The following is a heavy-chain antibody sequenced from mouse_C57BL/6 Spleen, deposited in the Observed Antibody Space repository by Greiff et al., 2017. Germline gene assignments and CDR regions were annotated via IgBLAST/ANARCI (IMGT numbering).Heavy chain of an antibody. V-gene: IGHV10-1*01. Sequence: EVQLVESGGGLVQPKGSLKLSCAASGFSFNTYAMNWVRQAPGKGLEWVARIRSKSNNYATYYADSVKDRFTISRDDSESMLYLQMNNLKTEDTAMYYCVRHPLGHAMDYWGQGTSVTVSS. D-gene: IGHD4-1*01. CDR1: GFSFNTYA. J-gene: IGHJ4*01. CDR2: IRSKSNNYAT. CDR3: VRHPLGHAMDY.